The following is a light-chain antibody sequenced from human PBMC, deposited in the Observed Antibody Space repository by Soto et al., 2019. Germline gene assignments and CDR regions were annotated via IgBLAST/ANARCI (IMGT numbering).Light chain of an antibody. V-gene: IGKV3-15*01. CDR2: GAS. CDR3: QQYDNWPHT. J-gene: IGKJ2*01. CDR1: QNLSRN. Sequence: EMVMTQSPATLSVSPGERATLSCRASQNLSRNLAWYQQQPGQAPRLLIYGASTMATGIPARFSGSGSGTDFTLTISSLQSEDVAVYYCQQYDNWPHTFGQGTKLEIK.